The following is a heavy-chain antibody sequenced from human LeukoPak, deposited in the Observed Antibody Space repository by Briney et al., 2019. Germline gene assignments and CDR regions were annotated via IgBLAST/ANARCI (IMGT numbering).Heavy chain of an antibody. D-gene: IGHD6-19*01. Sequence: GGSLRLSCAASGFTFSSYAMTWVRQAPGKGLEWVSSIDASGGSTYYADSVKGRFTISRDNSKNTSFLQMNTLRAADTAVYYCAKGSGSGWYGWFATWGQGTLVTVSS. CDR2: IDASGGST. J-gene: IGHJ5*02. CDR3: AKGSGSGWYGWFAT. V-gene: IGHV3-23*01. CDR1: GFTFSSYA.